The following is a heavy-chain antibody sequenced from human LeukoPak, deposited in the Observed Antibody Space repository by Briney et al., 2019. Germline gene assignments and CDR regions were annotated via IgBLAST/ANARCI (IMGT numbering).Heavy chain of an antibody. CDR1: GYTLTELS. D-gene: IGHD1-26*01. CDR3: ATGPRAGELTHFDY. J-gene: IGHJ4*02. Sequence: ASVKVSCKVSGYTLTELSMHWVRQAPGKGLEWMGGFDPEDGETIYAQKFQGRVTMTEDTSTDTAYMELSSLRSEDTAVYYCATGPRAGELTHFDYWGQGTLVTVSS. V-gene: IGHV1-24*01. CDR2: FDPEDGET.